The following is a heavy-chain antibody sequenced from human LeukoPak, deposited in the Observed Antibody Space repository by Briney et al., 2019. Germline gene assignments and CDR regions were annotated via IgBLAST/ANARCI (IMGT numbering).Heavy chain of an antibody. D-gene: IGHD2-2*01. CDR1: GYTFTGYY. CDR2: INPNSGGT. CDR3: ARADRTPSPYYYYYYMDV. Sequence: ASVKVSCKASGYTFTGYYMHWVRQAPGQGLEWMGRINPNSGGTNYAQKFQGRVTMTRDTSISTAYMELSRLRSDDTAVYYCARADRTPSPYYYYYYMDVWGKGTTVTVSS. V-gene: IGHV1-2*06. J-gene: IGHJ6*03.